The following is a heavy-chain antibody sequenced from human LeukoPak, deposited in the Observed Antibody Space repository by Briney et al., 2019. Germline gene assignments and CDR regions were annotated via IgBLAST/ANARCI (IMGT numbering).Heavy chain of an antibody. V-gene: IGHV3-23*01. Sequence: PGVSLRLSCAASGFPFSSYAMTWVRQAPGKGLEWVSTISGSGSTTYYADSVRGRFSISRDNSRNLLFLQMNSLRAEDTALYYCAKALSGYIYGPDVWSQGTLVTVSS. CDR1: GFPFSSYA. D-gene: IGHD5-18*01. CDR3: AKALSGYIYGPDV. CDR2: ISGSGSTT. J-gene: IGHJ4*02.